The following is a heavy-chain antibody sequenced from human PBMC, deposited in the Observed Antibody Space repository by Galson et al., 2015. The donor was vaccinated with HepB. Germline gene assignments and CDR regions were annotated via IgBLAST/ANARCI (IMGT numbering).Heavy chain of an antibody. J-gene: IGHJ3*02. Sequence: SLRLSCAASGFTFSSYSVDWVRQAPGKGLEWVSSISRSGSYIYYADSVKGRFTISRDNAKSSLNLQMNSLRAEDTAVYYCARDTSYFSGNDSGDGRNAFDIWGQGTLVTVSS. D-gene: IGHD4-17*01. CDR1: GFTFSSYS. V-gene: IGHV3-21*06. CDR3: ARDTSYFSGNDSGDGRNAFDI. CDR2: ISRSGSYI.